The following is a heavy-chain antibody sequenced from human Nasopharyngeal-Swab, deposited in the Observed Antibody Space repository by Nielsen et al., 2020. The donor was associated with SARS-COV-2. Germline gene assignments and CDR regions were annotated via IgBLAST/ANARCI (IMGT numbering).Heavy chain of an antibody. Sequence: SETLSLTCTVSGGSISSSSNYWGWLRQPPGKGLEWIGSIYYSGIIYYNPSLKSRVTISVDTSKNPFSLKLSSVTAADTAVYYCASQGSRSPISWFDPWGQGTLVTVSS. CDR3: ASQGSRSPISWFDP. J-gene: IGHJ5*02. CDR2: IYYSGII. V-gene: IGHV4-39*07. CDR1: GGSISSSSNY. D-gene: IGHD6-6*01.